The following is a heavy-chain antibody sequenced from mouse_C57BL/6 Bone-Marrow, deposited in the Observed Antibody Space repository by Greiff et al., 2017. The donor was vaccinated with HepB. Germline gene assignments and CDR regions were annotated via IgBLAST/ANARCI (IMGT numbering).Heavy chain of an antibody. D-gene: IGHD1-1*01. J-gene: IGHJ1*03. V-gene: IGHV1-22*01. Sequence: VHVKQSGPELVKPGASVKMSCKASGYTFTDYNMHWVKQSHGKSLEWIGYINPNNGGTSYNQKFKGKATLTVNKSSSTAYMELRSLTSEDSAVYYCARKEGITTVVATPATSWYFDVWGTGTTVTVSS. CDR1: GYTFTDYN. CDR3: ARKEGITTVVATPATSWYFDV. CDR2: INPNNGGT.